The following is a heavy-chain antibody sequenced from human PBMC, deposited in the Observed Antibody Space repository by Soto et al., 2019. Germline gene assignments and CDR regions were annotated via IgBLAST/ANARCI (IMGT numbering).Heavy chain of an antibody. D-gene: IGHD5-12*01. CDR1: GYTFTGYA. CDR3: ARDRSVAILAFDY. J-gene: IGHJ4*02. CDR2: INTGNGNT. V-gene: IGHV1-3*04. Sequence: ASVKVSCKASGYTFTGYAIHCVRQAPGQRPQWMGWINTGNGNTKYSQKFQGRVTITRDTSASTAYMELSSLTSEDTAVYYCARDRSVAILAFDYWGQGSLVTVSS.